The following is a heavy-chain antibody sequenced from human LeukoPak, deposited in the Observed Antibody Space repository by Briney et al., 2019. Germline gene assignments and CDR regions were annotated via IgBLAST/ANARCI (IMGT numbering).Heavy chain of an antibody. D-gene: IGHD3-10*01. V-gene: IGHV3-30*03. CDR3: ARDGDWYFDL. Sequence: SGGSLRLSCAASGFTFSSYGMHWVRKTPGKGLEWVAVTSYDARNKYYADSVKGRFTISRDNSKNTLYLQMSSLSAEDTAVYYCARDGDWYFDLWGRGTLVTVSS. CDR2: TSYDARNK. J-gene: IGHJ2*01. CDR1: GFTFSSYG.